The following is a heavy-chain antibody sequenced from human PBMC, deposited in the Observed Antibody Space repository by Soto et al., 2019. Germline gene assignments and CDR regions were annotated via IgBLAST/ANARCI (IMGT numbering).Heavy chain of an antibody. CDR1: GFTFSSYE. Sequence: GGSLRLSCATSGFTFSSYEMNWVRQAPGKGLEWVSYISSSGSTIYYADSVKGRFTISRDNAKNSLYLQMNSLRAEDTAVYYCARDMLIRGSYPDVFDYWGQETLVTLSS. J-gene: IGHJ4*02. CDR3: ARDMLIRGSYPDVFDY. D-gene: IGHD1-26*01. CDR2: ISSSGSTI. V-gene: IGHV3-48*03.